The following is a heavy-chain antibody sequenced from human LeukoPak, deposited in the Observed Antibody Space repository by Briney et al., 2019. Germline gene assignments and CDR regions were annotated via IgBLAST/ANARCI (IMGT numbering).Heavy chain of an antibody. CDR3: ARSVQSCSSSSCLEY. J-gene: IGHJ4*02. D-gene: IGHD2-15*01. Sequence: PSETLSLTCAVSGGSISNTYYWGWIRQPPGKGLEWIVTISHSGTRYYSPSLKSRVTISVDTSKNQFSLKLSSVTAADTAVYYCARSVQSCSSSSCLEYWGQGTLVTVSS. CDR2: ISHSGTR. V-gene: IGHV4-38-2*01. CDR1: GGSISNTYY.